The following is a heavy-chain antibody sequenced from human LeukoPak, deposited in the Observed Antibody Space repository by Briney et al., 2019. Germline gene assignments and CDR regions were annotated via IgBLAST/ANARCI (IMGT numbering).Heavy chain of an antibody. D-gene: IGHD3-10*01. Sequence: SETLSLTCAVYGGSFSGYYWSWIRQPPGKGLEWIGEINHSGSTNYNPSLKSRVTISVDTSKNQFSLMLNSVTAADTAVYYCARHVLVGWVRGSDYFDSWGQGTLVTVSS. CDR2: INHSGST. CDR1: GGSFSGYY. CDR3: ARHVLVGWVRGSDYFDS. J-gene: IGHJ4*02. V-gene: IGHV4-34*01.